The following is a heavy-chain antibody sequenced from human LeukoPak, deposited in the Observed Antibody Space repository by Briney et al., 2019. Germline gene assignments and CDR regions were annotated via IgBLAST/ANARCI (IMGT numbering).Heavy chain of an antibody. CDR2: IIPIFGTA. CDR3: ARGLYSSSWYSDAFDI. Sequence: ASAKVFCKASGGTFSSYAISWVRQAPGQGLEWMGRIIPIFGTANYAQKFQGRVTITTDESTSTAYMELSSLRSEDTAVYYCARGLYSSSWYSDAFDIWGQGTMVTVSS. J-gene: IGHJ3*02. V-gene: IGHV1-69*05. D-gene: IGHD6-13*01. CDR1: GGTFSSYA.